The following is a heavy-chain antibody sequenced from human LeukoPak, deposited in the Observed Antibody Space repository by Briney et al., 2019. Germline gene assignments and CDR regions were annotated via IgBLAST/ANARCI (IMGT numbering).Heavy chain of an antibody. CDR3: ARVAEGVVPGTYYLDY. Sequence: PSETLSLTCTVSGGSISRYCWSWIRQPPGKGLEFIGYIYYGVSTNYNPSLKSRFTISVDTSKNHFSLKLSSGTAADTAAYYCARVAEGVVPGTYYLDYWGQGTLVTVSS. CDR1: GGSISRYC. V-gene: IGHV4-59*01. J-gene: IGHJ4*02. D-gene: IGHD3-3*01. CDR2: IYYGVST.